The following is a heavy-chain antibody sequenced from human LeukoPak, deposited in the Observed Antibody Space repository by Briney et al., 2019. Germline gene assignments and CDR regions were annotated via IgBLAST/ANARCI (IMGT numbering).Heavy chain of an antibody. CDR1: GITLSNYG. D-gene: IGHD2-21*01. CDR3: ARRGFVIRSLLLVGFHKEAYYFDY. Sequence: GGPLSLSCEASGITLSNYGMIWVRKAPGKGLEWVAGLSGSAGGTNYADPVKGRFTISRDNAKNTLYLQMSSLRAEDTAVYFCARRGFVIRSLLLVGFHKEAYYFDYWGQGALVTVSS. CDR2: LSGSAGGT. V-gene: IGHV3-23*01. J-gene: IGHJ4*02.